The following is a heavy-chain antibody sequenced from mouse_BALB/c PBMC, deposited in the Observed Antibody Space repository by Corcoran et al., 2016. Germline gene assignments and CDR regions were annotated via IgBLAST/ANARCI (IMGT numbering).Heavy chain of an antibody. D-gene: IGHD2-1*01. V-gene: IGHV1-18*01. CDR1: GYTFTDYN. Sequence: EVLLQQSGPELVKPGASVKIPCKASGYTFTDYNMDWVKQSHGKSLEWIGDINPNNGGTIYSQKFKGKATLTVDKSSSTAYMELRSLTSEDTAVYYCARSVYGNSIDYWGQGTTLTVSS. CDR2: INPNNGGT. J-gene: IGHJ2*01. CDR3: ARSVYGNSIDY.